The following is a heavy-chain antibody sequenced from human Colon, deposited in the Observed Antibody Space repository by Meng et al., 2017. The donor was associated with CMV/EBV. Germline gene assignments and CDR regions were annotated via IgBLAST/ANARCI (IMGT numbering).Heavy chain of an antibody. D-gene: IGHD3-10*01. CDR2: LNPNSGDT. V-gene: IGHV1-2*02. CDR3: ATISGGDFDF. J-gene: IGHJ4*02. Sequence: QVRWVVYGAEVKKLGASVTVPGKPSGYTFTGYFMFWVRQAPGQGLEWMGSLNPNSGDTNYAQKFHGRLTMTRDTSIHTAYMELGSLRSDDTAVYYCATISGGDFDFWGQGTLVTVSS. CDR1: GYTFTGYF.